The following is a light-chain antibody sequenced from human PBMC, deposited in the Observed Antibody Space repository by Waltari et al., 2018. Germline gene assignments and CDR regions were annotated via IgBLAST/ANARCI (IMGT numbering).Light chain of an antibody. CDR2: NDD. CDR3: QVGDSSGDHVVA. Sequence: SYVLSQPPSLSVAPGQTAKITCGGNDIASRSVNWYQQEPGQAPVVVIFNDDYRPSGIPERFVASNSGNTATRTISGVEDGDEADYYCQVGDSSGDHVVAFGGGTKLTVL. V-gene: IGLV3-21*01. CDR1: DIASRS. J-gene: IGLJ2*01.